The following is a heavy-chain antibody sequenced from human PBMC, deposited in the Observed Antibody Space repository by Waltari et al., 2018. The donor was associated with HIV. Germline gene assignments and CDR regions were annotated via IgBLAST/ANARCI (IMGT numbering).Heavy chain of an antibody. J-gene: IGHJ5*02. CDR1: GYTIANYG. CDR2: LNTYTSNT. Sequence: QVQLLQSGGEVKKPGASAKVSCKASGYTIANYGLSWVRQAPGQGLEWMGWLNTYTSNTQYTQNFHGRVTLTTDTSTNTVDMELRSLTSDDTTVYYGAKSAGILDYASGTYYEAWGQGTLVSVSS. CDR3: AKSAGILDYASGTYYEA. V-gene: IGHV1-18*01. D-gene: IGHD3-10*01.